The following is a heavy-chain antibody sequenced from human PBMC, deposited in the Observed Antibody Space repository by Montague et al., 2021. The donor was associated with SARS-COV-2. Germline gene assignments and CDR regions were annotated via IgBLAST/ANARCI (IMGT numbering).Heavy chain of an antibody. CDR1: GGSISSYY. D-gene: IGHD3-10*01. CDR3: AREGSGRGYYYYGMDV. J-gene: IGHJ6*02. Sequence: SETLSLTCTVSGGSISSYYWSWIRQPPGKGLEWIGYIYYSGSTNYYPSLKSRVTISVDTSKNLFSLKLSSVTAADTAVYYCAREGSGRGYYYYGMDVWGQGTTVTVSS. V-gene: IGHV4-59*01. CDR2: IYYSGST.